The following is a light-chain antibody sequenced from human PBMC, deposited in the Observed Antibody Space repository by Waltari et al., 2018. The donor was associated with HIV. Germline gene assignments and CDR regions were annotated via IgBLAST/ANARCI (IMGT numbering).Light chain of an antibody. V-gene: IGLV1-40*01. CDR2: DNI. CDR1: SSNIRAGHD. Sequence: QSVLTQPPSASGAPGPRVTIPCTGSSSNIRAGHDVHWYQQLPGTAPKLLIYDNINRPSGVPDRFSGSKSGTSASLAITGLQAEDEADYYCQSYDSSLRVFGGGTKLTVL. J-gene: IGLJ3*02. CDR3: QSYDSSLRV.